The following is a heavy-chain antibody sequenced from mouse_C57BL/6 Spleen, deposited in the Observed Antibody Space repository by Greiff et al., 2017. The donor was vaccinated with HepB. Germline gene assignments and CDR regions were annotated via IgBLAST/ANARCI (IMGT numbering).Heavy chain of an antibody. CDR1: GYTFNSYN. Sequence: LQQSGAELVRPGASVKMSCKASGYTFNSYNMHWVKQTPRQGLEWIGAIYPGNGDTSYNQKFKGKATLTVDKSSSTAYMQLSSLTYDDSAVYVCARYDYDILFAYWGQGTLVTVSA. CDR2: IYPGNGDT. V-gene: IGHV1-12*01. CDR3: ARYDYDILFAY. J-gene: IGHJ3*01. D-gene: IGHD2-4*01.